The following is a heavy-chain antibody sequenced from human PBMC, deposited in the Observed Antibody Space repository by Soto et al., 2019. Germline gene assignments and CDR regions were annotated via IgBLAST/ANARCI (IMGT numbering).Heavy chain of an antibody. CDR1: GYTFTRHD. J-gene: IGHJ3*02. V-gene: IGHV1-8*03. CDR3: ARLPYHRLAFDI. Sequence: QVQLVQSGAEVKKPGASVKVSCKASGYTFTRHDINWVRQATGQGLEWMGWMNPNSGNTGYAQKFQGRVTITADESTSTAYMELSSLRSEDTAVYYCARLPYHRLAFDIWGQGTMVTVSS. D-gene: IGHD1-26*01. CDR2: MNPNSGNT.